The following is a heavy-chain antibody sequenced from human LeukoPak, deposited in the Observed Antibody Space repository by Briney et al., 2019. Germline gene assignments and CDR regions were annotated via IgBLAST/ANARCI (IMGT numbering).Heavy chain of an antibody. D-gene: IGHD6-13*01. CDR3: AREKIAAAGTGAFDV. CDR2: FSATDGSA. Sequence: GGSLRLACAASGFTFSSYAMTWVRQAPGKGLEWVSAFSATDGSAQYAESVEGRFTIYRDNSQNTLFLQMKSVGAEETAVYYCAREKIAAAGTGAFDVWGQGTLVTVSS. V-gene: IGHV3-23*01. CDR1: GFTFSSYA. J-gene: IGHJ3*01.